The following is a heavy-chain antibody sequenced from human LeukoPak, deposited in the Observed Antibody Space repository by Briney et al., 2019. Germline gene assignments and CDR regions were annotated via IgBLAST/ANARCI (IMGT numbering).Heavy chain of an antibody. V-gene: IGHV4-31*03. CDR1: GVSVSSGGYY. Sequence: SETLSLTCTVSGVSVSSGGYYWSWIRQHPEKGLESIGHVYYSGSTYYNPSLKSRITILKDASKNQFTLKLNSVTPTDTAVYFCAGGKYDILTGYFRFDHWGQGTLVTVSS. CDR2: VYYSGST. CDR3: AGGKYDILTGYFRFDH. J-gene: IGHJ4*02. D-gene: IGHD3-9*01.